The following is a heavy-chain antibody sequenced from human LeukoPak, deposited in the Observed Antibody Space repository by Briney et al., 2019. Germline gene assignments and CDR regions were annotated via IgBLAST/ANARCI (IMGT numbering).Heavy chain of an antibody. CDR1: GGSLSRYY. D-gene: IGHD4-11*01. J-gene: IGHJ6*03. Sequence: PSETLSLTGAVYGGSLSRYYWNWIRQPPGKGLEGIGEINHRGRTHYNPSLKSRVTISVDTSKNQFSLKLSSVTAADTAVYYCARDGSYSNTGSYYYYYMDVWGKGTTVTVSS. CDR3: ARDGSYSNTGSYYYYYMDV. V-gene: IGHV4-34*01. CDR2: INHRGRT.